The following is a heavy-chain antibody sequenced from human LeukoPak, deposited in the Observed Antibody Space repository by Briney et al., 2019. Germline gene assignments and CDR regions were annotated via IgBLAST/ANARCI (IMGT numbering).Heavy chain of an antibody. Sequence: GASVKVSCKASGYTFTSYGISWVRQAPGQGPEWMGWISAYNGNTNYAQKLQGRVTMTTDTSTSTAYMELRSLRSDDTAVYYCARKDPRYSSGWPFDYWGQGTLVTVSS. CDR3: ARKDPRYSSGWPFDY. CDR2: ISAYNGNT. D-gene: IGHD6-19*01. J-gene: IGHJ4*02. V-gene: IGHV1-18*01. CDR1: GYTFTSYG.